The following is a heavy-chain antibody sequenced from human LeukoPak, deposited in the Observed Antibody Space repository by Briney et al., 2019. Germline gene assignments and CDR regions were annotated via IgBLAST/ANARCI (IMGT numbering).Heavy chain of an antibody. CDR3: ARGRVHYDSSLYDY. CDR1: GGTFSSYT. Sequence: SVKVSCKASGGTFSSYTISWVRQAPGQGLEWMGRIIPILGIANYAQKFQGRVTITADKSTSTAYMELSSLRSEDTAVYYCARGRVHYDSSLYDYWGQGTLVTVSS. J-gene: IGHJ4*02. V-gene: IGHV1-69*02. CDR2: IIPILGIA. D-gene: IGHD3-22*01.